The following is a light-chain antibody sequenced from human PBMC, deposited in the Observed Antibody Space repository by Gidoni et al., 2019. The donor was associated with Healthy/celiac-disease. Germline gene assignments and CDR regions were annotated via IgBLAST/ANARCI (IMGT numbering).Light chain of an antibody. Sequence: DIQMTQSPSSLSASVGDRVTITCRASQSISSYLNLYQQKPGKAPKLLIYAASSLQSGVPSRFSGSGSGTDFTLTISSLQPEDFATYYCQQSDSTPITFGQGTRLEIK. CDR2: AAS. V-gene: IGKV1-39*01. CDR3: QQSDSTPIT. CDR1: QSISSY. J-gene: IGKJ5*01.